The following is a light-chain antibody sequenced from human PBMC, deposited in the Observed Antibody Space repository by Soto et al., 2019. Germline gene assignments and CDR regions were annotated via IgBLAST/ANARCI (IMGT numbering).Light chain of an antibody. V-gene: IGKV3-15*01. Sequence: EIVLTQSPATLSLSPGERATLSCRASQSVNSNLAWYQQKPGQAPRLLIYGASTRATGIPARFSGSGSGTEFTLTINSLQSEDFAIFFCQHYNNWPLTFGGGTKVDIK. J-gene: IGKJ4*01. CDR2: GAS. CDR1: QSVNSN. CDR3: QHYNNWPLT.